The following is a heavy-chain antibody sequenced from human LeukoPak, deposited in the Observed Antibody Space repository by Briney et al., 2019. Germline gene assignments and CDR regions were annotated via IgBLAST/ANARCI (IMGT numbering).Heavy chain of an antibody. CDR2: ISYDGSNK. D-gene: IGHD7-27*01. V-gene: IGHV3-30*04. Sequence: PGGSLRLSCAASGLTFSSYAMHWVRQAPGKGLEWVAVISYDGSNKYYADSVKGRFTISRDNSKNTLYLQMNSLRAEDTAVYYCARDGDLDYWGQGTLVTVSS. J-gene: IGHJ4*02. CDR1: GLTFSSYA. CDR3: ARDGDLDY.